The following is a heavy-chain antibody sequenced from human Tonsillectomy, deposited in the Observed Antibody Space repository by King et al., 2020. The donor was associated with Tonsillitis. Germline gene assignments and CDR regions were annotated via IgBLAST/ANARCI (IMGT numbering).Heavy chain of an antibody. CDR1: GFIFSDYY. CDR3: ARHSSGWYGGQGGGNFNY. D-gene: IGHD6-19*01. Sequence: VQLVESGGGLVKPGGSLRLSCAASGFIFSDYYMSWIRQAPGKGLEWVSYIRSSSSYTNYADSVKGRFTISRDNAKNSLFLQMNSLRAEDTAVYYCARHSSGWYGGQGGGNFNYWGQGTLVTVSS. CDR2: IRSSSSYT. V-gene: IGHV3-11*05. J-gene: IGHJ4*02.